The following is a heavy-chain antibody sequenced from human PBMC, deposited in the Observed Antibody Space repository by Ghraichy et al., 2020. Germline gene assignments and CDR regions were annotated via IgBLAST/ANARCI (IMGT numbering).Heavy chain of an antibody. CDR1: GYTFTGYY. J-gene: IGHJ4*02. CDR3: ARAPARVPAPNDY. CDR2: INPNSGGT. D-gene: IGHD6-6*01. V-gene: IGHV1-2*02. Sequence: ASVKVSCKASGYTFTGYYMHWVRQAPGQGLEWMGWINPNSGGTNYAQKFQGRVTMTRDTSISTAYMELRRLRSDDTAVYYCARAPARVPAPNDYWGQGTLVTVSS.